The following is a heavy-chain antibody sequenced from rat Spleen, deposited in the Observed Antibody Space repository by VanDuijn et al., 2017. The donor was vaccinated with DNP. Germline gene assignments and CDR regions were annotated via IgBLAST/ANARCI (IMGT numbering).Heavy chain of an antibody. CDR2: ISNDGGSI. J-gene: IGHJ2*01. Sequence: EVQLVESGGGLVQPGRSLKLSCAASGFTFSDYYMAWVRQAPTKGLEWVASISNDGGSIYYRDSVKGRFTISSDNAKSSLYLQMDSLRSEDTATYYCITGTLDYWGQGVMVTVSS. V-gene: IGHV5-20*01. CDR3: ITGTLDY. CDR1: GFTFSDYY.